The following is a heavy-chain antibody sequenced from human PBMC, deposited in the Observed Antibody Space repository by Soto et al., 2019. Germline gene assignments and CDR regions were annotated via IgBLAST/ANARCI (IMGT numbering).Heavy chain of an antibody. D-gene: IGHD6-25*01. Sequence: GESLKISCKGSGYTFTSYWIAWVRQKPGKGLEWLGAVYGGDSDRRHNPTFEGQITMSVDKSSNTAYLQWSGLNASDTAIYYCARGGNYLEYWGQGVLVTVSS. V-gene: IGHV5-51*06. CDR2: VYGGDSDR. CDR3: ARGGNYLEY. CDR1: GYTFTSYW. J-gene: IGHJ4*02.